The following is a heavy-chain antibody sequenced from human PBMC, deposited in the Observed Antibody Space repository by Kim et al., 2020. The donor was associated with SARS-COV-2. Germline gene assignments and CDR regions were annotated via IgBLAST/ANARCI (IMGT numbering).Heavy chain of an antibody. J-gene: IGHJ2*01. CDR1: GGSFSASS. D-gene: IGHD3-3*01. CDR3: ARAYYDFWSGFYGWYFDL. V-gene: IGHV4-34*01. Sequence: SETLSLTCAVYGGSFSASSWNWIRQPPGRGLEWIGEMHHNGNSHYNPSLKSRVIISVDTSKNRVSLSLTSVTAADTAVYYCARAYYDFWSGFYGWYFDLWGRGTLVTVSS. CDR2: MHHNGNS.